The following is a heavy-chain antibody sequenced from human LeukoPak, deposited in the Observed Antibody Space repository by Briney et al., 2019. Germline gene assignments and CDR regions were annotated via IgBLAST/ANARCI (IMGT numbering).Heavy chain of an antibody. CDR2: IYHSGST. D-gene: IGHD4-23*01. CDR1: GFTVSSNY. Sequence: KTGGSLRLSCAASGFTVSSNYMSWVRQPPGKGLEWIGEIYHSGSTNYNPSLKSRVTISVDKSKNQFSLKLSSVTAADTAVYYCARGRGHDYGGNESELYPINLYYFDYWGQGTLVTVSS. CDR3: ARGRGHDYGGNESELYPINLYYFDY. V-gene: IGHV4-4*02. J-gene: IGHJ4*02.